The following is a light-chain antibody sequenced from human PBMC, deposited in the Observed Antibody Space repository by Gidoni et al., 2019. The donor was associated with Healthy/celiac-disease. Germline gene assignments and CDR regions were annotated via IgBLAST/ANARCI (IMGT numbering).Light chain of an antibody. V-gene: IGLV1-40*01. CDR1: SPNIGAGYD. CDR3: QSNDSSLSGYVV. J-gene: IGLJ2*01. CDR2: GNS. Sequence: QSVLTPPPSVSGAPGQRVTISCTGSSPNIGAGYDVHWYQQLPGTAPKLLIYGNSNRPSGVPDRFSGSKSGTSASLAITGLQAEDEADYYCQSNDSSLSGYVVFGGGTKLTVL.